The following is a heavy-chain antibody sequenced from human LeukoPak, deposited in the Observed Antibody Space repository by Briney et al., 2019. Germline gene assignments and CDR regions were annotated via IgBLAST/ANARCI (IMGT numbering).Heavy chain of an antibody. CDR2: IYSGGST. V-gene: IGHV3-53*01. D-gene: IGHD3-22*01. J-gene: IGHJ4*02. Sequence: AGGSLRLSCAASGFTVSSNYMSWARQAPGKGLEWVSVIYSGGSTYYADSVKGRFTISRDNSKNTLYLQMNSLRAEDTAVYYCARGGRYYDGPYYFDYWGQGTLVTVSS. CDR3: ARGGRYYDGPYYFDY. CDR1: GFTVSSNY.